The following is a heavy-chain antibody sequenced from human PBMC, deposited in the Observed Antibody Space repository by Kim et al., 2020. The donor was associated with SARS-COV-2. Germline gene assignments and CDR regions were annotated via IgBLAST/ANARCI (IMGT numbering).Heavy chain of an antibody. CDR3: AKDWLGYCGNLGGTYYY. V-gene: IGHV3-30*18. CDR2: ISYDGSNK. Sequence: GGSLRLSCAASGFTFSSYGMHWVRQAPGKGLEWVAVISYDGSNKYYADSVKGRFTISRDNSKNTLYLQMHSLRPEDTAVYYCAKDWLGYCGNLGGTYYY. J-gene: IGHJ6*01. D-gene: IGHD3-16*01. CDR1: GFTFSSYG.